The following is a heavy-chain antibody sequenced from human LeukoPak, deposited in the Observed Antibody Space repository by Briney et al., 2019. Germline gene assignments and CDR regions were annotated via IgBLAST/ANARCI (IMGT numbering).Heavy chain of an antibody. Sequence: SVKVSCKTSGYTFIDYYVHWIRQAPGQGLEWMGGIIPIFGTANYAQKFQGRVTITADESTSTAYMELSSLTSEDTAVYYCARDLYGDYFDYWGQGTLVTVSS. D-gene: IGHD3-16*01. V-gene: IGHV1-69*13. CDR2: IIPIFGTA. CDR3: ARDLYGDYFDY. CDR1: GYTFIDYY. J-gene: IGHJ4*02.